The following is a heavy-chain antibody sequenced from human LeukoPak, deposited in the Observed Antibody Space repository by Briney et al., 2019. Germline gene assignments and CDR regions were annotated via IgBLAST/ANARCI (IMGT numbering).Heavy chain of an antibody. CDR1: GFTFSDYY. CDR3: SPAAMPSDWFDP. D-gene: IGHD2-2*01. CDR2: ISSSGSTI. Sequence: PGGSLRLSCAASGFTFSDYYMSWIRQDPGKGLEWVSYISSSGSTIYYADSVKGRFTISRDNAKNSLYLQMNSLRAEDTAVYYCSPAAMPSDWFDPWGQGTLVTVSS. J-gene: IGHJ5*02. V-gene: IGHV3-11*01.